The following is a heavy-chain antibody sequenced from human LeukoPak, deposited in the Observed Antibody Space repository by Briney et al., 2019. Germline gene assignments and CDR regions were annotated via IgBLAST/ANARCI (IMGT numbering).Heavy chain of an antibody. J-gene: IGHJ4*02. D-gene: IGHD2-21*02. CDR3: ARDRLGVTHFDY. V-gene: IGHV3-33*01. CDR1: GFTFSSYG. CDR2: IWYDGSNK. Sequence: GSLRLSCAASGFTFSSYGMHWVRQAPGKGLEWVAVIWYDGSNKYYAESVKGRFTISRDNSKNTMYLQMESLRAEDTAVYYCARDRLGVTHFDYWGQGTLVTVSS.